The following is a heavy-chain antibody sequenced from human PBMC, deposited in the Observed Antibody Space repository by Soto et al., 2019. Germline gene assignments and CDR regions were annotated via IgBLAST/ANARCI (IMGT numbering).Heavy chain of an antibody. J-gene: IGHJ4*02. CDR3: AKSPPAVAGYFDY. Sequence: QVQLVESGGGVVQPGRSLRLSCAASGFTFSSSGMYWVRQAPGEGLEWVAVTSFDGSSGYYADSVRGRFTISRDNSNNTLYLQMNSLRAEDTAVYYCAKSPPAVAGYFDYWGQGTLVTVSS. V-gene: IGHV3-30*18. D-gene: IGHD6-19*01. CDR1: GFTFSSSG. CDR2: TSFDGSSG.